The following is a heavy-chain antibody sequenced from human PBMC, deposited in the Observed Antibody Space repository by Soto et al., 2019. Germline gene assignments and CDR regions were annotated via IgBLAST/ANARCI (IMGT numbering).Heavy chain of an antibody. D-gene: IGHD4-17*01. CDR1: GFTFSDYA. V-gene: IGHV3-30-3*01. CDR3: ARPAATVIFYSGMDV. CDR2: ISFDGSNE. J-gene: IGHJ6*02. Sequence: PGGSLRLSCAASGFTFSDYAMHWVRQAPGKGLEWVAIISFDGSNEHYADSVQGRFTISRDNSENTLYLQMNSLRADDTAVCYCARPAATVIFYSGMDVWGQGTTVTVSS.